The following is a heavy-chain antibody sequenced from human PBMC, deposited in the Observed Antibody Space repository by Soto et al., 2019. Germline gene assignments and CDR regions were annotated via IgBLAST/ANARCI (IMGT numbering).Heavy chain of an antibody. Sequence: GGSLRLSCAASGITFDNYAMHWVRQVPGKGLEWVSGISWNSGRKDYADSVKGRFTISRDNAKNSLYLQMNSLRAEDTALYYCAKGGYCSGGSYYNYHYAMDVWGQGTTVTVSS. CDR2: ISWNSGRK. J-gene: IGHJ6*02. D-gene: IGHD2-15*01. CDR1: GITFDNYA. CDR3: AKGGYCSGGSYYNYHYAMDV. V-gene: IGHV3-9*01.